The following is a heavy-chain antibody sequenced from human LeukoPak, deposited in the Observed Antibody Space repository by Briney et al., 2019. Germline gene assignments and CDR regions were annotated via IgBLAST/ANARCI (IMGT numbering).Heavy chain of an antibody. Sequence: GASVKVSCKASGYTFTSYGISWVRQAPGQGLEGMGWISAYNGKTNYAQKLQGRVTMTTDTSTSTAYRELRRLRSDDTAVYYCAIDCPYDIAAAGCPFDYWGQGTLVTVSS. V-gene: IGHV1-18*01. CDR1: GYTFTSYG. J-gene: IGHJ4*02. D-gene: IGHD6-13*01. CDR2: ISAYNGKT. CDR3: AIDCPYDIAAAGCPFDY.